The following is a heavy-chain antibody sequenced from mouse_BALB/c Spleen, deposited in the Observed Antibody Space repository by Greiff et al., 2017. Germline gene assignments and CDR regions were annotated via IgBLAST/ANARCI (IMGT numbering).Heavy chain of an antibody. V-gene: IGHV5-6-3*01. Sequence: DVMLVESGGGLVQPGGSLKLSCAASGFTFSSYGMSWVRQTPDKRLELVATINSNGGSTYYPDSVKGRFTISRDNAKNTLYLQMSSLKSEDTAMYYCARSYDGYYVYAMDDWGQGTSVTVSS. D-gene: IGHD2-3*01. CDR3: ARSYDGYYVYAMDD. CDR2: INSNGGST. CDR1: GFTFSSYG. J-gene: IGHJ4*01.